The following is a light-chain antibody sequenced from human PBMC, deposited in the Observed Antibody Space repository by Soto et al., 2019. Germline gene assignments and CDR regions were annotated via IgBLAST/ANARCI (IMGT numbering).Light chain of an antibody. CDR3: QQANSFPLT. CDR2: GAS. CDR1: QTIGTW. Sequence: DIQMTQSPSSVSASVGDRVTITCRASQTIGTWLGWYQQKPGKAPQVLIYGASSLQSGVPSRFSGSGSGTDFSLTISSLQPEDSATYYCQQANSFPLTFGQGTRLEIK. V-gene: IGKV1D-12*01. J-gene: IGKJ5*01.